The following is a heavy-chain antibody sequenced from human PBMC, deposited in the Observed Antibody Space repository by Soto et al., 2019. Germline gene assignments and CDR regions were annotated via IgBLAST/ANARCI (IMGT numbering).Heavy chain of an antibody. D-gene: IGHD5-12*01. J-gene: IGHJ4*02. CDR2: IYYSGST. CDR3: ARLSDGYNTDFEY. CDR1: GGSIISGSYY. V-gene: IGHV4-39*01. Sequence: LSLTCTVSGGSIISGSYYWGWIRQPPGKGLEWIGSIYYSGSTYYNPSLKSRVTISVDTSKNQFSLKLSSVTAADTAVYYCARLSDGYNTDFEYWRQGTLVIVSS.